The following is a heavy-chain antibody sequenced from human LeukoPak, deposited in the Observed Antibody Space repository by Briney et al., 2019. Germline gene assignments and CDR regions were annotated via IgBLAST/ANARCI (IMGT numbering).Heavy chain of an antibody. CDR3: AKMSSSWTYYYGMDV. J-gene: IGHJ6*02. CDR1: GFTFSSCG. D-gene: IGHD6-13*01. V-gene: IGHV3-23*01. CDR2: TNDSGGST. Sequence: GGSLRLSCADSGFTFSSCGMNWVRQAPGKGLEWVSGTNDSGGSTYYADSVKGRFTISRDNSKNTLYLQMNSLRAEDTAVYYCAKMSSSWTYYYGMDVWGQGTTVTVSS.